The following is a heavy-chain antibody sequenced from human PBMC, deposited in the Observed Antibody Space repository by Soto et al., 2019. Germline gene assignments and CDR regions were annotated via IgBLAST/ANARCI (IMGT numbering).Heavy chain of an antibody. V-gene: IGHV1-18*01. J-gene: IGHJ4*02. CDR1: GYTFTSYG. CDR2: ISAYNGNT. CDR3: ARGKPPRLTTTIFDY. D-gene: IGHD3-22*01. Sequence: ASVKVSCKASGYTFTSYGISWVRQAPGQGLEWMGWISAYNGNTNYAQKLQGRVTMTTDTSTSTAYMELRSLRSDDTAVYYCARGKPPRLTTTIFDYWGQGTLVTVSS.